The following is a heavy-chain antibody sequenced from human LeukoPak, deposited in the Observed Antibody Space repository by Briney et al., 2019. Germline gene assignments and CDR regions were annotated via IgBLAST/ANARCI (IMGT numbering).Heavy chain of an antibody. V-gene: IGHV4-30-4*01. J-gene: IGHJ4*02. CDR1: GASISSRDYY. D-gene: IGHD3-22*01. Sequence: SETLSLTCSVSGASISSRDYYWRWIRQPSGGGLVWLGYIYSGGNTYYNPSLESRVTMSVDTSKNQLYLKLNSVTAADTAVYYCARDRDNYDSKYYFDYWGQGTLVTVSS. CDR2: IYSGGNT. CDR3: ARDRDNYDSKYYFDY.